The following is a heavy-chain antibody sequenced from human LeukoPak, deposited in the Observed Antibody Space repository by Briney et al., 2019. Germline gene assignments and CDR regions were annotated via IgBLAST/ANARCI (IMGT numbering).Heavy chain of an antibody. Sequence: GGSLRLSCAASGFSFSDYAMHWVRQAPGKGLEYVSGISSNGGGTYSVNSVKGRFTISRDNSKNTLYLKMNSLRAEDTAVYYCATSGYDWNGNAFDIWGQGTMVTVSS. D-gene: IGHD1-1*01. CDR2: ISSNGGGT. CDR1: GFSFSDYA. J-gene: IGHJ3*02. V-gene: IGHV3-64*01. CDR3: ATSGYDWNGNAFDI.